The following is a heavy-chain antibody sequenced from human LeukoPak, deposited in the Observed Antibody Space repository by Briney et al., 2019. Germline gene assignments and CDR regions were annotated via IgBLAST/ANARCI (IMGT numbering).Heavy chain of an antibody. CDR3: ARLVAVTGTVDWFDP. J-gene: IGHJ5*02. V-gene: IGHV4-59*08. CDR2: IYYKGIT. Sequence: SETLSLTCAVYGGSFSGYYWSWIRQPPGKGLEWIGYIYYKGITNYNPSLKSRVTISLDTSKSQFSLKLSSVTAADTAVYYCARLVAVTGTVDWFDPWGQGTVVTVSS. D-gene: IGHD2-21*02. CDR1: GGSFSGYY.